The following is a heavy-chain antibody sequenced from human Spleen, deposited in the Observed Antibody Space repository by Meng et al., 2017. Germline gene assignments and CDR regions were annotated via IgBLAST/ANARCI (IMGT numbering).Heavy chain of an antibody. CDR1: GFTFSSYG. J-gene: IGHJ4*02. Sequence: GESLKISCAASGFTFSSYGMHWVRQAPGKGLEWVAVIWYDGSNKYYADSVKGRFTISRDNSKNTLYLQMNSLRAEDTAVYYCAKRNYYGSGNFDYWGQGTLVTVSS. CDR2: IWYDGSNK. CDR3: AKRNYYGSGNFDY. D-gene: IGHD3-10*01. V-gene: IGHV3-33*06.